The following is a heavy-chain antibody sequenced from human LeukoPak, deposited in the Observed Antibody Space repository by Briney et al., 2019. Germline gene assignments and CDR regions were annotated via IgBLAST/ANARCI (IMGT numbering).Heavy chain of an antibody. J-gene: IGHJ4*02. Sequence: PGGSLRLSCAASGLTFSDSGMHWVRKAPGKGLEWVAIISFDGSRRFYADSVRGRFTVSRDNSKNTLFLQMDSLSADDTGVYYCAKEGTDYGDYPYFFDYWGQGTLVTVSS. D-gene: IGHD4-17*01. V-gene: IGHV3-30*18. CDR2: ISFDGSRR. CDR3: AKEGTDYGDYPYFFDY. CDR1: GLTFSDSG.